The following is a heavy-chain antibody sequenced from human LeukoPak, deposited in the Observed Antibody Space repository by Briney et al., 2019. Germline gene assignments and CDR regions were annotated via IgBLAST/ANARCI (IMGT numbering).Heavy chain of an antibody. CDR1: GFTFSSYG. CDR3: ARDNREQQLEPPTFDY. D-gene: IGHD6-13*01. J-gene: IGHJ4*02. Sequence: GGSLRLSCAASGFTFSSYGMHWVRQAPGKGLEWVAVISYDGSNKYYADSVKGRFTISRDNSKNTLYLQMNSLRAEDTAVYYCARDNREQQLEPPTFDYWGQGTLVTVSS. V-gene: IGHV3-30*19. CDR2: ISYDGSNK.